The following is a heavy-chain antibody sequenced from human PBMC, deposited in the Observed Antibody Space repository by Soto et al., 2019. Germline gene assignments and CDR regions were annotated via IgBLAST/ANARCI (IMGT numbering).Heavy chain of an antibody. CDR3: AKDVTSYGPRGYSSSWYGWFDP. V-gene: IGHV3-23*01. CDR1: GFTFTSHV. J-gene: IGHJ5*02. CDR2: ASARNTNT. D-gene: IGHD6-13*01. Sequence: EVQLLESGGGLVQPGGSLRLSCATSGFTFTSHVISWVRKAPGKGLEWVSAASARNTNTYYADSVRGRFTISRDNSKSTVYLQLDSLRVEDTAVYRCAKDVTSYGPRGYSSSWYGWFDPWGQGTLVVVSS.